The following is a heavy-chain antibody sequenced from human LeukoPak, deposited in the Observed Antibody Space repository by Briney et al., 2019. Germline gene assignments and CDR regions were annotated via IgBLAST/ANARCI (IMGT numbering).Heavy chain of an antibody. D-gene: IGHD6-13*01. J-gene: IGHJ4*02. CDR2: ISYDGSNK. Sequence: SGGSLRLPCAASGFTFSNYAMHWVRQAPGKGLEWVAIISYDGSNKYYADSVKGRFTISRDNSKNTLYLQMNSLRADDTAVYYCAKETVGIPAAASWGQGTLVTVSS. CDR3: AKETVGIPAAAS. CDR1: GFTFSNYA. V-gene: IGHV3-30*04.